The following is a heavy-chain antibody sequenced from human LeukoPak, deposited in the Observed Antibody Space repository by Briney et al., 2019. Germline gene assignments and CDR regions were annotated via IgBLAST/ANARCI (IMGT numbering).Heavy chain of an antibody. D-gene: IGHD6-13*01. CDR1: GFTFSNYG. Sequence: QPGGSLRLSCAASGFTFSNYGMHWVRQAPGKGLEWVAVVANDGRDKRHADSVKGRFTISRDNSKNTVYLQMNSLRAEDTAVYYCAKDLNVAAAGYYFDYWGQGTLVTVSS. J-gene: IGHJ4*02. V-gene: IGHV3-30*18. CDR3: AKDLNVAAAGYYFDY. CDR2: VANDGRDK.